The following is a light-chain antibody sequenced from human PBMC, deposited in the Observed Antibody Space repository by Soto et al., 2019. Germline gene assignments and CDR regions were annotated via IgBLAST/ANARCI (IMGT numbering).Light chain of an antibody. J-gene: IGKJ2*01. CDR1: QSVSSSY. CDR3: QHYGGSPTGYT. CDR2: GAS. Sequence: EIVLTQSPGTLSLSPGERATLSCRASQSVSSSYLAWYQQKPGQAPRLLIYGASNRATGIPDRFSGSGSGTDFTLTISRLEPEDFAVYYCQHYGGSPTGYTFGQGTKLEI. V-gene: IGKV3-20*01.